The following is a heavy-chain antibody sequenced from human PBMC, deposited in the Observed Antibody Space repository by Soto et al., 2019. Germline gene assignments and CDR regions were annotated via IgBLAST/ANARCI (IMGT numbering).Heavy chain of an antibody. J-gene: IGHJ4*02. D-gene: IGHD3-22*01. CDR2: ISGNGGSA. CDR1: GFSFSNYG. Sequence: EVQLLESGGALIQPGGSLRLSCVASGFSFSNYGMSWVRQAPGKGLEWVSGISGNGGSAYYADFVKGRFTISRDNSKNTVYLQMNSLRAEDTAVYYCAKDLEWLLRHFENWGQGTLVTVSS. V-gene: IGHV3-23*01. CDR3: AKDLEWLLRHFEN.